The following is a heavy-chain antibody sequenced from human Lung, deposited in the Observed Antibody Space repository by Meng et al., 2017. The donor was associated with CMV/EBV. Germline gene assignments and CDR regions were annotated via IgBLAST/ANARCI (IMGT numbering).Heavy chain of an antibody. J-gene: IGHJ4*02. D-gene: IGHD3-3*01. CDR2: ISSSSGYI. Sequence: GESXKISCAASGFTFSRYTMNWVRQAPGKGPEWVSSISSSSGYIYYADSVKGRFTISRDNAKNSLFLQMRSLRAEDTAVYYCARDRVPEPPLEWPQLWGEHFWXQGALVTVSS. CDR3: ARDRVPEPPLEWPQLWGEHF. V-gene: IGHV3-21*01. CDR1: GFTFSRYT.